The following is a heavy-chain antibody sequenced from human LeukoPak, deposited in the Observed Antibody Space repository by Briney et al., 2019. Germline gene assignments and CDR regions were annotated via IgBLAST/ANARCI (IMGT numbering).Heavy chain of an antibody. V-gene: IGHV1-69*05. CDR1: GGTFSSYA. Sequence: SVKVSCKASGGTFSSYAISWVRQAPGQGLEWMGRIIPIFGTANYAQKFQGRVTITTDESTSTAYMELSSLRSEDTAVYYCARVSCSSTSCYGWFDPWGQGTLVTVSS. J-gene: IGHJ5*02. CDR2: IIPIFGTA. CDR3: ARVSCSSTSCYGWFDP. D-gene: IGHD2-2*01.